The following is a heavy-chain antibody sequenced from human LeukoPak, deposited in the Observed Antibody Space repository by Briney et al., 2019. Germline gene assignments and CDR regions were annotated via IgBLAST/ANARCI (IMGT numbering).Heavy chain of an antibody. CDR3: AGSYYNVFDY. CDR1: GFTFRSYG. D-gene: IGHD3-10*01. CDR2: IWYDGSNK. J-gene: IGHJ4*02. Sequence: GGSLRLSCAASGFTFRSYGMHWVRQAPGKGLEWVAVIWYDGSNKYYADSVKGRFTISRENSKNTLYLQMNSLRAEDTAVYYCAGSYYNVFDYWGQGTLVTVSS. V-gene: IGHV3-33*01.